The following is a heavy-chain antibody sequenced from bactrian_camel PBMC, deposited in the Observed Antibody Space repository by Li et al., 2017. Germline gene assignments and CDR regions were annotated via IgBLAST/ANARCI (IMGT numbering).Heavy chain of an antibody. CDR2: MDTGYTST. Sequence: HVQLVESGGGSVQAGGSLRLSCVHSGITYSSVCMGWFRQAPGKERDWVAGMDTGYTSTYYADSVKGRFTISRDNAKNTLYLQMNSLKTEDTAVYYCVVADIAAARVDPVCASMGGQGTQVTVS. CDR3: VVADIAAARVDPVCASM. V-gene: IGHV3S1*01. J-gene: IGHJ4*01. D-gene: IGHD7*01. CDR1: GITYSSVC.